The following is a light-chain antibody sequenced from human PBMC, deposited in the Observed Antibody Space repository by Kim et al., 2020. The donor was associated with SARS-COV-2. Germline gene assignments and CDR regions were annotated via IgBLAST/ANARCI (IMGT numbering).Light chain of an antibody. V-gene: IGKV1-39*01. Sequence: DIQMTQSPSSLSASVGDRVTITCRASQDINRYLNWYQQKPGKAPKLLIYTASSLQSGVPSRFTDSGSETDFTLTITSLQPEDFATYYCQQTSSAPRTFGQGTKVDIK. CDR1: QDINRY. J-gene: IGKJ1*01. CDR3: QQTSSAPRT. CDR2: TAS.